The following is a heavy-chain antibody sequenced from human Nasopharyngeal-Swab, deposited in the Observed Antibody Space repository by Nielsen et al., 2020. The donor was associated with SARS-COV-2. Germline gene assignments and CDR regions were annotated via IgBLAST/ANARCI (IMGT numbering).Heavy chain of an antibody. V-gene: IGHV3-30-3*01. CDR2: ISYDGSNK. J-gene: IGHJ4*02. CDR3: ARNSQSNDLDY. D-gene: IGHD1-1*01. Sequence: GESLKISCAASGFTFSSYAMHWVRQAPGKGLEWVAVISYDGSNKYYADSVKGRFTISRDNFKNTLYLQMNSLRAEDTAVYYCARNSQSNDLDYWGQGTLVTVSS. CDR1: GFTFSSYA.